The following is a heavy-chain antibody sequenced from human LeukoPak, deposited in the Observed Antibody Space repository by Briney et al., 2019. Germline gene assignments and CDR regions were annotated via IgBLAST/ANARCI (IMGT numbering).Heavy chain of an antibody. CDR3: ARERSSTSNYYYYYYYMDV. CDR1: GFTVSSNY. Sequence: GGSLRLSCAASGFTVSSNYMTWVRQAPGKGLEWVSVIYSGGNTYSADSVKGRFTMSRDNSKNTLYLQMNSLRAEDAAVYYCARERSSTSNYYYYYYYMDVWGKGTTVTVSS. D-gene: IGHD2-2*01. J-gene: IGHJ6*03. CDR2: IYSGGNT. V-gene: IGHV3-66*02.